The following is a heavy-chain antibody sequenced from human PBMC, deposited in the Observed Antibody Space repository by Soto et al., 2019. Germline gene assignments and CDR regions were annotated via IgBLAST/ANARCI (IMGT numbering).Heavy chain of an antibody. CDR3: TRDMFPEPAAPRGRFDP. V-gene: IGHV4-59*01. Sequence: SETLSLTCTVSGGSISSYYWSWIRQPPGKGLEWIGYIYYSGSTNYNPSLKSRVTMSVDTSKNQFSLKVNSVTAADTAVYYCTRDMFPEPAAPRGRFDPWGQGTLVTVSS. J-gene: IGHJ5*02. CDR1: GGSISSYY. D-gene: IGHD2-2*01. CDR2: IYYSGST.